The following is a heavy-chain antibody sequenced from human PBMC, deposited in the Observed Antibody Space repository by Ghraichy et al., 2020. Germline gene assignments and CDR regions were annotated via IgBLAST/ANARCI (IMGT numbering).Heavy chain of an antibody. Sequence: SETLSLTCAVSGGSISSSNWWSWVRQPPGKGLEWIGEIYHSGSTNYNPSLKSRVTISVDKSKNQFSLKLSSVTAADTAVYYCARDGSNYYDSSGYWFRYWGQGTLVTVSS. CDR2: IYHSGST. V-gene: IGHV4-4*02. J-gene: IGHJ4*02. D-gene: IGHD3-22*01. CDR1: GGSISSSNW. CDR3: ARDGSNYYDSSGYWFRY.